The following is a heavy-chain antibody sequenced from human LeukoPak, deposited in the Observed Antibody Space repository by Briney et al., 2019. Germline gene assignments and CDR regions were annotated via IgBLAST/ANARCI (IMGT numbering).Heavy chain of an antibody. V-gene: IGHV3-15*01. CDR1: GFTFSNAW. D-gene: IGHD3-3*01. Sequence: GGSLRLSCAASGFTFSNAWMSWVRQAPGKGLEWVGRIKSKTDGGTTDYAAPVKGRFTISRDDSKNTLYLQMNSLKTEDTAVYYCTTEHNTIFGVVIQTNWFDPWGQGTLVTVSS. J-gene: IGHJ5*02. CDR2: IKSKTDGGTT. CDR3: TTEHNTIFGVVIQTNWFDP.